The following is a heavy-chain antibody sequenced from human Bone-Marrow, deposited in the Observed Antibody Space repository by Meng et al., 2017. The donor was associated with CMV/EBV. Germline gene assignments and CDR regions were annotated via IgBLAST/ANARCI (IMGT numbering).Heavy chain of an antibody. D-gene: IGHD3-16*01. V-gene: IGHV4-39*02. Sequence: GSLRLSCIVSGGSISRSNYYWTWIRQPPGKGLEWIASIYYTGSTYYSPSLKSRLTISVDTSENHFSLRLNSVTAADMAVYYCARGNTRMGSWFDPWGQGTLVTVSS. J-gene: IGHJ5*02. CDR2: IYYTGST. CDR3: ARGNTRMGSWFDP. CDR1: GGSISRSNYY.